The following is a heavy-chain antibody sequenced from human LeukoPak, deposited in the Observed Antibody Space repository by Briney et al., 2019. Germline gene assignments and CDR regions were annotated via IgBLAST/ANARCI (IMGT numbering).Heavy chain of an antibody. CDR3: AKEAIHCSGGSCYFDY. Sequence: SVKVSCKASGGTFSSYAISWVRQAPGQGLEWMGGIIPIFGTANYAQKFQGRVTITADESTSTAYMELSSLRSEDTAVYYCAKEAIHCSGGSCYFDYWGQGTLVTVSS. CDR2: IIPIFGTA. D-gene: IGHD2-15*01. CDR1: GGTFSSYA. J-gene: IGHJ4*02. V-gene: IGHV1-69*13.